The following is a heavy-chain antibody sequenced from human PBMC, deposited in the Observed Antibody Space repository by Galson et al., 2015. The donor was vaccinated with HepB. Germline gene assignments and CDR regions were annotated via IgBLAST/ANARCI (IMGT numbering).Heavy chain of an antibody. D-gene: IGHD3-10*01. CDR3: ARIGGSYSAFDY. Sequence: PALVKPTQTLTLTCTFSGFSLSTSGMCVSWIRQPPGKALEWLARIDWDDDKYYSTSLKPRLTISKDTSKNQVALTMTNIDPVDTATCYCARIGGSYSAFDYWGQGTPVTVSS. CDR1: GFSLSTSGMC. J-gene: IGHJ4*02. CDR2: IDWDDDK. V-gene: IGHV2-70*11.